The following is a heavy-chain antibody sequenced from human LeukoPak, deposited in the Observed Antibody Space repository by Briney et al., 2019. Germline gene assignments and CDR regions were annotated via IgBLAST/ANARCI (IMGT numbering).Heavy chain of an antibody. V-gene: IGHV1-69*13. Sequence: SVKVSCKASGGTFSSYAISWVRQAPGQGLEWMGGIIPIFGTANYAQKFQGRVTITADESTSTAYMELSSLRSEDTAVYYCARIDPTYSSSWYISRVGAFDIWGQGTMVTVSS. J-gene: IGHJ3*02. CDR2: IIPIFGTA. CDR3: ARIDPTYSSSWYISRVGAFDI. D-gene: IGHD6-13*01. CDR1: GGTFSSYA.